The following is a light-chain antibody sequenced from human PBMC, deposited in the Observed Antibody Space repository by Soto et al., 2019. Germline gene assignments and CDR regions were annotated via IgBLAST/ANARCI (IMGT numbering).Light chain of an antibody. Sequence: EIVLTQSPATLSLSPGERATLSCRASQSLSSYLAWYQQKPGQAPRLLIYDASNRATGIPARFSGSGSGTDFTLTISSLEPDDVAVYYCQQRSNWPLTFGGGTKVEIK. CDR3: QQRSNWPLT. V-gene: IGKV3-11*01. CDR1: QSLSSY. J-gene: IGKJ4*01. CDR2: DAS.